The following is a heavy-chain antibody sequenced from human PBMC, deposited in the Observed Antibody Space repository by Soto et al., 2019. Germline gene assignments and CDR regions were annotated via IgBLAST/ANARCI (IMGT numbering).Heavy chain of an antibody. CDR2: ISSRGTP. J-gene: IGHJ5*02. CDR1: GGSINSGAYS. Sequence: SETLSLTCTVSGGSINSGAYSWSWVRQHPGKGLEWLGAISSRGTPYYNPSLQSRITMSVDTSKTQLSLKLSSVTAADTAVYYCVRDGTKTLRDWFDPWGQGISVTVSS. D-gene: IGHD1-1*01. V-gene: IGHV4-31*03. CDR3: VRDGTKTLRDWFDP.